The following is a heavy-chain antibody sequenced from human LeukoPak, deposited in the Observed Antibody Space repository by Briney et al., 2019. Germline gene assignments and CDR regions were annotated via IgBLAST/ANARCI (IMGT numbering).Heavy chain of an antibody. CDR2: IQKDGGSK. CDR1: GFTFSSYA. J-gene: IGHJ4*02. D-gene: IGHD3-16*01. Sequence: QSGGSLRLSCAASGFTFSSYAMHWVRQAPGKGLEWVTFIQKDGGSKFYADSVKGRFTISRDNSKKTVYLQMSSLTIEDTAVYYCAKEPGEGGSAFDYWGQGTLVTVYS. V-gene: IGHV3-30*04. CDR3: AKEPGEGGSAFDY.